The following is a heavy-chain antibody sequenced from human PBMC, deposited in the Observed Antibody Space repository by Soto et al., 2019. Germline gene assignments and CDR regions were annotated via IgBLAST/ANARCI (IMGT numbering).Heavy chain of an antibody. J-gene: IGHJ4*02. CDR2: IIPILGIA. CDR3: AIEYSGYDYFDY. V-gene: IGHV1-69*02. Sequence: QVQLVQSGAEVKKPGSSVKVSCKASGGTFSSYTISWVRQATGQGLEWMGRIIPILGIANYAQKFQGRVTITADKSTSTAYMELSSLRSEDTAVYYCAIEYSGYDYFDYWGQGTLVTVSS. CDR1: GGTFSSYT. D-gene: IGHD5-12*01.